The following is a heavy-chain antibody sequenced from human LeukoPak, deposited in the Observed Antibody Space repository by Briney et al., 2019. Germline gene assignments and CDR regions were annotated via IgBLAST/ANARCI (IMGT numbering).Heavy chain of an antibody. CDR3: ARVSESYHDY. J-gene: IGHJ4*02. D-gene: IGHD1-26*01. CDR2: ISGSGGST. V-gene: IGHV3-23*01. Sequence: GGSLRLSCAASGFTFSSYAMSWVRQAPGKGLEWVSAISGSGGSTYYADPVKGRFTSSRDNAKNSLYLQMNSLRADDTAVYYCARVSESYHDYWGQGTLVTVSS. CDR1: GFTFSSYA.